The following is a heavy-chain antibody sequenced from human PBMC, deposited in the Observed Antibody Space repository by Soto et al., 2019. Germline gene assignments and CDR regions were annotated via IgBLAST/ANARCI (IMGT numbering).Heavy chain of an antibody. CDR1: GFTFSSYA. J-gene: IGHJ4*02. CDR3: AKAGCSGGSCYSDY. V-gene: IGHV3-23*01. D-gene: IGHD2-15*01. CDR2: ISGSGGST. Sequence: EVQLLESGGGLVQPGGSLRLSCAASGFTFSSYAMSWVRQAPGKGLEWVSAISGSGGSTYYADSVKGRFTISRDNSKNTLYLQMNSLRAEDTAVCYCAKAGCSGGSCYSDYWGQGTLVTVSS.